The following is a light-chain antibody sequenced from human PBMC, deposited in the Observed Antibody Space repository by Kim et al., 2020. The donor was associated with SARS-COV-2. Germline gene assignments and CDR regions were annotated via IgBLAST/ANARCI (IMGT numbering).Light chain of an antibody. J-gene: IGLJ1*01. CDR3: GTWDSSLGAYV. V-gene: IGLV1-51*01. CDR1: SSNIGNKY. Sequence: GQKVTISCSGSSSNIGNKYVSWYQQLSGTAPKLLIYDNDKRPSEIPDRFSGSKSGTSATLGITGLQTGDEADYYCGTWDSSLGAYVFGTGTKVTVL. CDR2: DND.